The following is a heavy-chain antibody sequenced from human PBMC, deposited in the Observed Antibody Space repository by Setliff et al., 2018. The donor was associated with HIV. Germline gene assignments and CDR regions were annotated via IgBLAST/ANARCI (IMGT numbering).Heavy chain of an antibody. CDR2: IYITGDT. CDR3: ARPRRVRSRAWYWFDI. D-gene: IGHD6-19*01. J-gene: IGHJ5*02. Sequence: PSETLSLTCSVSGGSINRGTYYWTWIRQSAGKGLEWIGHIYITGDTDYNPSLKSRVTISVDTSKNQFSLTLTSVTATDTAVYYCARPRRVRSRAWYWFDIWGQGTLVTVSS. CDR1: GGSINRGTYY. V-gene: IGHV4-61*09.